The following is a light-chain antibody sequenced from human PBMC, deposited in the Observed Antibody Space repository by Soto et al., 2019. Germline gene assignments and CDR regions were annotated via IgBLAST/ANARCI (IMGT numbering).Light chain of an antibody. CDR3: AAWDDRVNGVV. J-gene: IGLJ2*01. V-gene: IGLV2-8*01. CDR2: EVN. CDR1: SSDVGGYNY. Sequence: QSALTQPPSASGSPGQSVTISCTGTSSDVGGYNYVSWYQQHPDKVPKLMIYEVNKRPSGVPDRFSGSKSGNTASLTVSGLQSEDEADYYCAAWDDRVNGVVFGGGTKLTVL.